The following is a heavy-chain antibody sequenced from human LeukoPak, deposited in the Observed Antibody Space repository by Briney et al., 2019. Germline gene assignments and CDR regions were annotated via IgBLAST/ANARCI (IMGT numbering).Heavy chain of an antibody. J-gene: IGHJ4*02. CDR3: ARGLVGATTRSTFDY. Sequence: GGSLRLSCAASGFTFSSYGMHWVRQAPGKGLEWVAFIRYDGNSKYYADSMKGRFTISRDNSKNTLYLQMSSLRAEDTAVYYCARGLVGATTRSTFDYWGQGTLVTVSS. V-gene: IGHV3-30*02. CDR1: GFTFSSYG. CDR2: IRYDGNSK. D-gene: IGHD1-26*01.